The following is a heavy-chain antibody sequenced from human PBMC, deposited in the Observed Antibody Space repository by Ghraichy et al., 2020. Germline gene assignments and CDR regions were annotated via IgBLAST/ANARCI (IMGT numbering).Heavy chain of an antibody. CDR1: GYTFNNYA. D-gene: IGHD1-26*01. V-gene: IGHV1-18*01. CDR3: ARGVVGGTDFDF. Sequence: ASVKVSCKASGYTFNNYAISWVRQAPGQGLEWMGWISGNHGNTNYAQIFQDRVTMIRDTSTSTVYMELRSLRSDDTAVYYCARGVVGGTDFDFWGQGTLVTVSS. CDR2: ISGNHGNT. J-gene: IGHJ4*02.